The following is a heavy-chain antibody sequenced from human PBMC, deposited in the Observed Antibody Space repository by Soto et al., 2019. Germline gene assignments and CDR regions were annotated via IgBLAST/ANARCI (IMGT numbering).Heavy chain of an antibody. Sequence: SVKVSCKASGGTLSSYAISWVRQAPGQGLEKMGEIIPIFGTANYAQKLKSRVTITADESTSTAYMRQSSLRSEDTDVKKEESPKVYSSGWYPSYYYGMDVWGQGTTVTVSS. D-gene: IGHD6-19*01. CDR2: IIPIFGTA. CDR3: ESPKVYSSGWYPSYYYGMDV. J-gene: IGHJ6*02. V-gene: IGHV1-69*13. CDR1: GGTLSSYA.